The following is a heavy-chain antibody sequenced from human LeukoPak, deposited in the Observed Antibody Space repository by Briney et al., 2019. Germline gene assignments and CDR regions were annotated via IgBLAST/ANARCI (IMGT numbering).Heavy chain of an antibody. CDR3: ARGGLRSSWYAEYFQH. D-gene: IGHD6-13*01. CDR1: DGSISSYY. CDR2: IYYSGST. V-gene: IGHV4-59*01. Sequence: SETLSLTCTVSDGSISSYYWSWIRQPPGKGLEWIGYIYYSGSTNYNPSLKSRVTISVDTSKNQFSLKLSSVTAADTAVYYCARGGLRSSWYAEYFQHWGQGTLVTVSS. J-gene: IGHJ1*01.